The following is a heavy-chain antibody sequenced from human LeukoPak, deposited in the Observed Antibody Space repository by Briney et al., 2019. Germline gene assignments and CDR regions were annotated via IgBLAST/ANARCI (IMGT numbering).Heavy chain of an antibody. J-gene: IGHJ3*02. CDR2: INPSGGST. CDR1: GYTFTSYY. D-gene: IGHD1-26*01. Sequence: GASVKVSCKTSGYTFTSYYMHWVRQAPGQGLEWMGIINPSGGSTSYAQKFQGRVTMTRDTSTSTVYMELSSLRSEDTAVYYCDKSRDSGSYRDPRIAFDIWGQGTMVTVSS. V-gene: IGHV1-46*01. CDR3: DKSRDSGSYRDPRIAFDI.